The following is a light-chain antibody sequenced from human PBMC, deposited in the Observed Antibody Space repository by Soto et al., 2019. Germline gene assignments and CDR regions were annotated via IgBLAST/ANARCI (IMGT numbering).Light chain of an antibody. V-gene: IGLV2-14*01. Sequence: QSALTQPASVSGSPGQSITVSCTGTSSDIGGHNYVSWYQQHPGKVPKLIIYEVSNRPSGVSNRFSGSKSGNTASLTVSGLQAEDEADYYCSSYTSSSTWVFGGGTKVTVL. CDR1: SSDIGGHNY. CDR3: SSYTSSSTWV. J-gene: IGLJ3*02. CDR2: EVS.